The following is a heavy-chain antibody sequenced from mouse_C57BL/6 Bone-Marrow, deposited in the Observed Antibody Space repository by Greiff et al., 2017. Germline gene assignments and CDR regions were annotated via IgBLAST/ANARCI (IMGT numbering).Heavy chain of an antibody. Sequence: EVKLMESGGGLVKPGGSLKLSCAASGFTFSSYAMSWVRQTPEKRLEWVATISDGGSYTYYPDNVKGRFTISRDNAKNNLYLQMSQLKSEDTAMYYCARDYYGSSYDFDYWGQGTTLTVSS. CDR2: ISDGGSYT. D-gene: IGHD1-1*01. CDR3: ARDYYGSSYDFDY. V-gene: IGHV5-4*01. J-gene: IGHJ2*01. CDR1: GFTFSSYA.